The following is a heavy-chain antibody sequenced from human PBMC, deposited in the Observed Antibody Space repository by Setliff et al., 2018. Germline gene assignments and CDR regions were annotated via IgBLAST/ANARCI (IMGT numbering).Heavy chain of an antibody. CDR1: GSDFGFNA. CDR2: IRSQRNGATT. CDR3: AREGVDTRSSTDYRYYMDV. D-gene: IGHD5-18*01. Sequence: GESLKISCTASGSDFGFNAMSWFRQAPGHGLEWVGFIRSQRNGATTDYAASVKGRFSVSRDDSKSIVYLQMDSLRTEDTAVYYCAREGVDTRSSTDYRYYMDVWGKGTTVTVSS. V-gene: IGHV3-49*03. J-gene: IGHJ6*03.